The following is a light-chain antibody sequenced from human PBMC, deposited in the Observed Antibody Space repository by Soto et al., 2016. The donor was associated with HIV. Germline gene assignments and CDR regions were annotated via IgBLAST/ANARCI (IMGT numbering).Light chain of an antibody. Sequence: SYELTQPPSVSVAPGETATLTCGGTNIGSKTVHWYQQKPGQAPTMVIYDDAERPSGIPERFSGSNSGNTATLTISRVEAGDEADYYCQVWDSSSDHPNWVFGGGTKLTV. CDR3: QVWDSSSDHPNWV. J-gene: IGLJ3*02. CDR2: DDA. CDR1: NIGSKT. V-gene: IGLV3-21*04.